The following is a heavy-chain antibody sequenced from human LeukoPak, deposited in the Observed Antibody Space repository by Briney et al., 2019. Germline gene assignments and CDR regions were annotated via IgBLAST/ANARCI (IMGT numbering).Heavy chain of an antibody. Sequence: SETLSLTCTVSGASLNHYYWNWVRQPPGKELEWIGNVDYSGNTRHNPSLKSRVTISLDISKNHFSLRLSSVTAADTAVYYCAMQVGIYGDYNNWFDPWGQGARVTVSS. V-gene: IGHV4-59*08. CDR1: GASLNHYY. J-gene: IGHJ5*02. D-gene: IGHD4-17*01. CDR3: AMQVGIYGDYNNWFDP. CDR2: VDYSGNT.